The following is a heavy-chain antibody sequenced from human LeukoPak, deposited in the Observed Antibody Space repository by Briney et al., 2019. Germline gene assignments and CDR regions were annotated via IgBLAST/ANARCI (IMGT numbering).Heavy chain of an antibody. CDR1: GGSISSYY. Sequence: SETLSLTCTVSGGSISSYYWSWIRQPPGKGLEWIGYIYYSGSTNYNPSLKSRVTISVDTSKNQFSLKLSSVTAADTAVYYCARGTWISSYYFDYWGQGTLVTVSS. J-gene: IGHJ4*02. CDR2: IYYSGST. D-gene: IGHD5-12*01. CDR3: ARGTWISSYYFDY. V-gene: IGHV4-59*01.